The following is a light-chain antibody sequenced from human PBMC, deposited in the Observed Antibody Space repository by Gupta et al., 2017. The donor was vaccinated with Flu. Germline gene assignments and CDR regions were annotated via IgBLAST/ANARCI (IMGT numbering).Light chain of an antibody. CDR2: GAS. J-gene: IGKJ4*01. CDR3: QQYGRSLT. V-gene: IGKV3-20*01. Sequence: EIVLTQSPGTLSLSPGERATLSCRASQSVGNNYLAWYQQKPGQAPRLLIYGASSRPTAIPDRFSGSGSGTDFTLTISRLEPEDFAVYYWQQYGRSLTFGGGTKVEIK. CDR1: QSVGNNY.